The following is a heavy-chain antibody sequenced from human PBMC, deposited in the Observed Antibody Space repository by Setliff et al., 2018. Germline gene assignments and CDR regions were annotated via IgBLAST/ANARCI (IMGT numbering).Heavy chain of an antibody. V-gene: IGHV3-21*01. Sequence: GSLRLSCAASGFTFGDFAMTWVRQAPGKGLEWVSSISRSSTYIYYADSMKGRFTISRDNAKNSLYLQMNSLRAEDTAVYYCASAGHSGSWFPFDAFHIWGQGTMVTVSS. CDR1: GFTFGDFA. D-gene: IGHD6-13*01. CDR3: ASAGHSGSWFPFDAFHI. J-gene: IGHJ3*02. CDR2: ISRSSTYI.